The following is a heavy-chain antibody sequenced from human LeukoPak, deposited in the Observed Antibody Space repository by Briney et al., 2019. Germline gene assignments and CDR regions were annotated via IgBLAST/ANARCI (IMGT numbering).Heavy chain of an antibody. CDR1: GFTLSSYA. D-gene: IGHD5-12*01. CDR2: ISASGGST. J-gene: IGHJ4*02. CDR3: AKLGHIVATSHDY. Sequence: GGSLRLSCAASGFTLSSYAMSWVRQAPGNGLGWVSGISASGGSTYYADSVKGRFTISRDNSKNTLYLRMNSLRAEDTAVYYCAKLGHIVATSHDYWGQGTLVTVSS. V-gene: IGHV3-23*01.